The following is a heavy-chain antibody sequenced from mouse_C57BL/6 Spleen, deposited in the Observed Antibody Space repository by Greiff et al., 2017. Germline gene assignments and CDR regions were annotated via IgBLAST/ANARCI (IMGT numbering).Heavy chain of an antibody. CDR1: GFSLTSYA. V-gene: IGHV2-9-1*01. D-gene: IGHD1-1*01. CDR3: ARNDYGSSHWYFDV. J-gene: IGHJ1*03. Sequence: VMLVESGPGLVAPSQSLSITCTVSGFSLTSYAISWVRQPPGKGLEWLGVIWTGGGTNYNSALKSRLSISKDNSKSQVFLKMNSLQTDDTARYYCARNDYGSSHWYFDVWGTGTTVTVSS. CDR2: IWTGGGT.